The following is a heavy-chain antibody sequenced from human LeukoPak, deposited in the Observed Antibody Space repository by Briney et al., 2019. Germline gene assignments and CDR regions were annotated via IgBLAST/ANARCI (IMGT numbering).Heavy chain of an antibody. CDR3: VSFYETY. CDR1: GRYW. V-gene: IGHV3-74*01. J-gene: IGHJ4*02. D-gene: IGHD2/OR15-2a*01. Sequence: GGSLRLSCAASGRYWMHWVRQAPGKGLVWVSHINSDGSWTSYADSVKGRFTISKDNAKNTVFLQMSNLRVEDTAVYYCVSFYETYWDRGTLVTVSS. CDR2: INSDGSWT.